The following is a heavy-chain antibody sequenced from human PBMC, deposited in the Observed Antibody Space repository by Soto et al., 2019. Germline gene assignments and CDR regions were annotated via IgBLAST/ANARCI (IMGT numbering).Heavy chain of an antibody. J-gene: IGHJ4*02. CDR2: IYYSGTT. CDR1: GGSISSGGYY. CDR3: ARDVTTKDFFDY. Sequence: LCGGSISSGGYYWSWVRQFPGKGLEWIGYIYYSGTTHYNPSLKSRISMSIDTSKNQFSLRLNSVTAADTAVYYCARDVTTKDFFDYWGQGSPVTVSS. V-gene: IGHV4-31*02. D-gene: IGHD1-1*01.